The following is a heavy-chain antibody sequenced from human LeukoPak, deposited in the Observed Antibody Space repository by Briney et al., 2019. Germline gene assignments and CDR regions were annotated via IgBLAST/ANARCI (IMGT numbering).Heavy chain of an antibody. CDR3: TTVDEETSMAPIQGASEI. CDR1: GFDSTNAW. D-gene: IGHD5-18*01. Sequence: GGSLRLSCAASGFDSTNAWLNWVRQAPGKGLEWVGRIKSKTDAGTTDYAAPVKGRFTISRDASKNTLYLQMNSLKTEDTAVYYCTTVDEETSMAPIQGASEIWAQGPMVTVSS. J-gene: IGHJ3*02. V-gene: IGHV3-15*07. CDR2: IKSKTDAGTT.